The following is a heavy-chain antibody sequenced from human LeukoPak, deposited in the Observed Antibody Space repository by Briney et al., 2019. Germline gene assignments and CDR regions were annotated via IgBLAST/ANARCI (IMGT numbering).Heavy chain of an antibody. CDR1: GFTFDDYA. J-gene: IGHJ6*02. Sequence: GESLRLSCAASGFTFDDYAMHWVRQAPGKGLEWVSLISGDGGSTYYADSVKGRFTISRDNSKNSLYLQMNSLRTEDTALYYCAKDTDKDCSSTSCPSGMDVWGQGTTVTVSS. CDR3: AKDTDKDCSSTSCPSGMDV. V-gene: IGHV3-43*02. CDR2: ISGDGGST. D-gene: IGHD2-2*01.